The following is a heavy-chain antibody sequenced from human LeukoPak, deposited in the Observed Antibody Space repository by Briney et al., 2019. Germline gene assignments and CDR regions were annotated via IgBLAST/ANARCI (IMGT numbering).Heavy chain of an antibody. CDR2: INPNSGGT. CDR1: GYTFTGYY. V-gene: IGHV1-2*02. Sequence: ASVKVSCKASGYTFTGYYMHWVRQAPGQGLEWMGWINPNSGGTNYAQKFQGRVTMTRDTSISTAYMELSRLRSDDTAVYYCAGAFASYDSSIYFQHWGQGTLVTVSS. D-gene: IGHD3-22*01. CDR3: AGAFASYDSSIYFQH. J-gene: IGHJ1*01.